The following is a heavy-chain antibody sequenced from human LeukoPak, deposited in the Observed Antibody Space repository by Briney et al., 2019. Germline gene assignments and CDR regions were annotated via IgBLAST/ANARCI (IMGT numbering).Heavy chain of an antibody. V-gene: IGHV4-34*01. D-gene: IGHD6-13*01. CDR3: ASSAGYSSSWGRWFDP. Sequence: PSETLSLTCAVYGGSFSGYYWSWIRKPPGRGLEWIGEINHSGSTNYNPSLKSRVTISVDTSKNQFSLKLSSVTAADTAVYYCASSAGYSSSWGRWFDPWGQGTLLTVSS. CDR1: GGSFSGYY. CDR2: INHSGST. J-gene: IGHJ5*02.